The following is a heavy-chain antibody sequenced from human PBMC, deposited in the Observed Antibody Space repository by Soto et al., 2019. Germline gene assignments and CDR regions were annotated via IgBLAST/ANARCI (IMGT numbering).Heavy chain of an antibody. CDR1: GGSISSYY. CDR3: ARGKDYYLTGGYFDY. V-gene: IGHV4-59*01. Sequence: SETLSLTCTVSGGSISSYYWSWIRQPPGKGLEWIGYIYYSGSTNYNPSLKSRVTISVDTSKNQFSLKLSSVTAADTAVYYCARGKDYYLTGGYFDYWGQGTLVTVSS. J-gene: IGHJ4*02. D-gene: IGHD1-26*01. CDR2: IYYSGST.